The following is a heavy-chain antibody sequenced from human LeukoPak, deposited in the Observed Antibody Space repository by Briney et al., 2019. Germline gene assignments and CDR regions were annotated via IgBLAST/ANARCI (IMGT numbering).Heavy chain of an antibody. Sequence: PGGSLRLSCAASGFSISRSSMNWVRQAPGKGLEWVSYITASSGTIYYGDSVKGRFAISRDNAKNSLYLQMNSLRVEDTAVYYCARDLGVPAADFNHYYMDLWGKRTTVTVSS. V-gene: IGHV3-48*04. CDR3: ARDLGVPAADFNHYYMDL. J-gene: IGHJ6*03. CDR2: ITASSGTI. CDR1: GFSISRSS. D-gene: IGHD2-2*01.